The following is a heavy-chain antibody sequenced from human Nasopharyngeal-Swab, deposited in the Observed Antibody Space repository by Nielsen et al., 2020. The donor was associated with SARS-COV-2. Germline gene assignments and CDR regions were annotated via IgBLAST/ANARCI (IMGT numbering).Heavy chain of an antibody. D-gene: IGHD1-26*01. CDR2: INPSGGGT. CDR1: GYTFNSHY. V-gene: IGHV1-46*02. Sequence: ASVKVSCKASGYTFNSHYMHWVRQAPGQGPEGTGIINPSGGGTSYAQKFQGRVTMTSDMSTTTVYMELSSLRSEDTAVYYCARDCFFDGSDSSVIDHWGQGTSVTVSS. J-gene: IGHJ4*02. CDR3: ARDCFFDGSDSSVIDH.